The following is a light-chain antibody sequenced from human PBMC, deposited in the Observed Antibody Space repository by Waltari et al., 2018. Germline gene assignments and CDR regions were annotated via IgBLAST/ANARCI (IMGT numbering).Light chain of an antibody. Sequence: QSPLTQPASVSGSPGASLTLSRTGTSNDVGGYVYVSWYQQYPGRAPKLIIYEVSYRPSGISTRFSGSKSGNTASLTISGLQADDEADYYCSSHTSTVPHVFGTGTRVTV. CDR3: SSHTSTVPHV. CDR2: EVS. V-gene: IGLV2-14*01. J-gene: IGLJ1*01. CDR1: SNDVGGYVY.